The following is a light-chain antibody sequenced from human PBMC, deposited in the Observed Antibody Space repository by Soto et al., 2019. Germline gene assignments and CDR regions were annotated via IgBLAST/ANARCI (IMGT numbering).Light chain of an antibody. CDR1: SRDVGCYNY. V-gene: IGLV2-11*01. CDR2: DVS. CDR3: CSYAGSYTLV. J-gene: IGLJ2*01. Sequence: QSALTQPRSVSGSPGQSVTISCTGTSRDVGCYNYVSWYQQHPGKAPKLMIYDVSRRPSGVPDRFSGSKSGNTASLTISGLQAEDEADYYCCSYAGSYTLVFGGGTQLTVL.